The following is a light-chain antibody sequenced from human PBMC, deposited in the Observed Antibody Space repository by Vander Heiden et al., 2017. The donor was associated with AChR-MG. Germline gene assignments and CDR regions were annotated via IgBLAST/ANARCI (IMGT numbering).Light chain of an antibody. CDR3: SSYAGSNKLI. CDR1: SSDVGTSDY. V-gene: IGLV2-8*01. J-gene: IGLJ2*01. Sequence: QSALTQPPSASGSPGQSVTISCTGTSSDVGTSDYVSWYQQHPGKAPKLMIYEVNQRPSGVPDRFSGSKSGNTASLTVSGLQAEDEADYYCSSYAGSNKLIFGGGTKLTVL. CDR2: EVN.